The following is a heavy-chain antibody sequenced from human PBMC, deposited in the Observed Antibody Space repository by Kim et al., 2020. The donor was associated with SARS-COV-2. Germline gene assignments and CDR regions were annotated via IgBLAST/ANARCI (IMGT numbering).Heavy chain of an antibody. J-gene: IGHJ6*02. CDR1: GFTFSSYA. Sequence: GGSLRLSCSASGFTFSSYAMHWVRQAPGKGLEYVSAISSNGGSTYYADSVKGRFTISRDNSKNTLYLQMSSLRAEDTAVYYCVKGVARAIYYYGMDVWGQGTTVTVSS. V-gene: IGHV3-64D*09. CDR2: ISSNGGST. CDR3: VKGVARAIYYYGMDV. D-gene: IGHD5-12*01.